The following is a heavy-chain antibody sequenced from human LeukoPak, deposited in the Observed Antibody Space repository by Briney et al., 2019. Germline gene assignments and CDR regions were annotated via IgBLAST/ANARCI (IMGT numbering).Heavy chain of an antibody. CDR1: GYTFTSYG. J-gene: IGHJ6*03. V-gene: IGHV1-18*01. D-gene: IGHD1-26*01. Sequence: GASVKVSCKASGYTFTSYGISWVRQAPGQGLEWMGWISAYNGNTNYAQKLQGRVTMTTDTSTSTAYMELRSLRSDDTAVYYCARDFGEMGEWELVRYYYYYMDVWGKGTTVTVSS. CDR2: ISAYNGNT. CDR3: ARDFGEMGEWELVRYYYYYMDV.